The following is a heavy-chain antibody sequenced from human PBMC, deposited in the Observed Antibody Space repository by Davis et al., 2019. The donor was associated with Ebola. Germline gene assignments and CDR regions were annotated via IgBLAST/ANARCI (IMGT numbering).Heavy chain of an antibody. V-gene: IGHV4-59*02. CDR2: IYYSGTT. CDR3: ASSGAYEPYEY. J-gene: IGHJ4*02. D-gene: IGHD5-12*01. CDR1: GGSVSGYY. Sequence: PSETLSLTCSVSGGSVSGYYWSWIRQSPVKGLEWIAWIYYSGTTNYNPSFKSRVTTSVDTSENQVFLKLSSVTAADTALYYCASSGAYEPYEYWGQGAPVTVSS.